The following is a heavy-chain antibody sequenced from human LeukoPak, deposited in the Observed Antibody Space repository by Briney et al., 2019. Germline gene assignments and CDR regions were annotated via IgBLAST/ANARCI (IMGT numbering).Heavy chain of an antibody. CDR1: GFTFSSYS. Sequence: GGSLRLSCAASGFTFSSYSMTWVRQAPGKGLEWVSYISSSSSTIYYADSVKGQFTISRDNAKNSLYLQMNSLRDEDTAVYYCAREKYYYYDSSGYPRYFQHWGQGTLVTVSS. CDR3: AREKYYYYDSSGYPRYFQH. V-gene: IGHV3-48*02. J-gene: IGHJ1*01. CDR2: ISSSSSTI. D-gene: IGHD3-22*01.